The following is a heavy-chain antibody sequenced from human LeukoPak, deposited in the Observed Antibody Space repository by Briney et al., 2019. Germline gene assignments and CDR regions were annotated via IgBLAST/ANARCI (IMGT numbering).Heavy chain of an antibody. Sequence: ARSLRLSCPASGFTFSSYGMHWVRQAPAKGLEWVAVIWYDGGNNYYADSVKGRFTISRDNSKNTLDLQMNSLRAEDTAVYYCARDEGSSWFDYWGQGTLVTVSS. CDR3: ARDEGSSWFDY. CDR2: IWYDGGNN. D-gene: IGHD6-13*01. V-gene: IGHV3-33*01. J-gene: IGHJ4*02. CDR1: GFTFSSYG.